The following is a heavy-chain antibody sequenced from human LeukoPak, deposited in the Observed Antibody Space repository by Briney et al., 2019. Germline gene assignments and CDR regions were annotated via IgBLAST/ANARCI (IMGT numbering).Heavy chain of an antibody. CDR1: GFTFSSYG. J-gene: IGHJ4*02. V-gene: IGHV3-30*18. D-gene: IGHD1-26*01. CDR2: ISYDGSNK. Sequence: GGSLRLSCAASGFTFSSYGMHWVRQAPGKGLEWVAVISYDGSNKYYAGSVKGRFTISRDNSKNTLYLQMNSLRAEDTAVYYCAKQNSGSSPGVDYWGQGTLVTVSS. CDR3: AKQNSGSSPGVDY.